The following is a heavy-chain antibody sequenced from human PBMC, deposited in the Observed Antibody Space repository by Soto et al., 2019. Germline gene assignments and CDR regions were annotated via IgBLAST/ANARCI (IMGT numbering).Heavy chain of an antibody. CDR3: ARERGYSGYEYYYGMDV. D-gene: IGHD5-12*01. Sequence: SETLSLTCTVSGGSISSYYWSWIRQPAGGGLEWIGRIYTSGSTNYNPSLKSRVTMSVDTSKNQFSLKLSSVTAADTAVYYCARERGYSGYEYYYGMDVWGQGTTVTVSS. J-gene: IGHJ6*02. CDR1: GGSISSYY. CDR2: IYTSGST. V-gene: IGHV4-4*07.